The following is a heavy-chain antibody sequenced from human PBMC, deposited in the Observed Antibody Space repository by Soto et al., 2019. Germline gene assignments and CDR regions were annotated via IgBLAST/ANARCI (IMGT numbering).Heavy chain of an antibody. CDR3: ARDKESGGMDV. J-gene: IGHJ6*02. V-gene: IGHV1-3*01. CDR1: GYTFTSYA. Sequence: QVQLVQSGAEVKKPGASVKVSCKASGYTFTSYAMNWVRQAPGQRLEWMGWINAGNGNTKYSQKFQGRVTITRDTSASTAYMELSSLGSEYTAVYYCARDKESGGMDVWGQGTTVTVSS. CDR2: INAGNGNT. D-gene: IGHD3-10*01.